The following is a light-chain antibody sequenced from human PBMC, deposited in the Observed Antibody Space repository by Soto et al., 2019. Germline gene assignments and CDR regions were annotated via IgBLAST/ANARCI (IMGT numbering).Light chain of an antibody. J-gene: IGKJ3*01. CDR2: DAS. CDR1: QSVSSF. Sequence: IVLTQSPATLSLSPGERATLSCRASQSVSSFLAWYQQKPGQPPRLLIYDASNRATGIPGRFSGSGSGTDFTLTISILEPEDFAAYYCQQRGNWPPTFGPGTKVDI. CDR3: QQRGNWPPT. V-gene: IGKV3-11*01.